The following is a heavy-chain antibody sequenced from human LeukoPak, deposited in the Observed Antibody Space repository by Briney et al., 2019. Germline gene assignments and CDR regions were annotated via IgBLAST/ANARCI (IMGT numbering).Heavy chain of an antibody. J-gene: IGHJ4*02. CDR1: GFSFSSYS. D-gene: IGHD2-2*01. CDR3: ARVLWDIVVVPAAIYY. V-gene: IGHV3-21*01. Sequence: PGGSLTLSCAASGFSFSSYSMNWVRQAPGKGLEWVSSISSSSSYIYYADSMKGRFTISRDNAKNSLYLQMNSLRAGDTAVYYCARVLWDIVVVPAAIYYWGQGNLVTVSS. CDR2: ISSSSSYI.